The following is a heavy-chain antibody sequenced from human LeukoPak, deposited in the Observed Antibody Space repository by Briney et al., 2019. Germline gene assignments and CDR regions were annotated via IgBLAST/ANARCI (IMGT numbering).Heavy chain of an antibody. V-gene: IGHV3-30*02. Sequence: GRSLRLSCAASGFTFRSYGMYWVRQAPGKGLEWVAFIRYDGSNKYYADSVKGRFTISRDNPKNTLDLQMNSLRVEDTAVYYCAKAAFSNGWVFDYWGQGTLVTVSS. D-gene: IGHD6-19*01. CDR2: IRYDGSNK. J-gene: IGHJ4*02. CDR1: GFTFRSYG. CDR3: AKAAFSNGWVFDY.